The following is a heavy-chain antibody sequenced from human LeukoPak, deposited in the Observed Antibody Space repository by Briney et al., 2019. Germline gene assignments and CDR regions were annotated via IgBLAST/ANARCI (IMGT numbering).Heavy chain of an antibody. Sequence: GASVKVSCKASGYTFTGYYMHWVRQAPGQGLEWMGWINLNSGGTNYAQKFQGRVTMTRDTSISTAYMELSRLRSDDTAVYYCARESLPTTVTTGGAFDIWGQRTMVTVSS. V-gene: IGHV1-2*02. D-gene: IGHD4-17*01. CDR1: GYTFTGYY. CDR2: INLNSGGT. J-gene: IGHJ3*02. CDR3: ARESLPTTVTTGGAFDI.